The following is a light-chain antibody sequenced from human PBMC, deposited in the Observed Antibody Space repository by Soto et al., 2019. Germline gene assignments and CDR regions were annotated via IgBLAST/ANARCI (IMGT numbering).Light chain of an antibody. CDR3: HQRQRWPRT. CDR2: AAS. V-gene: IGKV3D-15*01. Sequence: EVVMTHSPSTLSVSPGDKVSLSCRANQTISNTLAWYQKKPGQAPRLLIYAASTRATGIPDRLSGSGYGTDLTLTITSLQHEDFEFYYCHQRQRWPRTFGHGTKVDIK. J-gene: IGKJ1*01. CDR1: QTISNT.